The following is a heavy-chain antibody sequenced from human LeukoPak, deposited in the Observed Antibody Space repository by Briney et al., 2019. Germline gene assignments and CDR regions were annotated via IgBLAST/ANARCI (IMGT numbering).Heavy chain of an antibody. Sequence: PGGSLRLSCSASGFIFSRHGMNWVRQPPGKGLEWIGSIYYSGSTYYNPSLKSRVTISVDTSKNQFSLKLSSVTAADTAVYYCARDWGVSARPGYMDVWGKGTTVTVSS. D-gene: IGHD6-6*01. CDR1: GFIFSRHG. J-gene: IGHJ6*03. CDR2: IYYSGST. CDR3: ARDWGVSARPGYMDV. V-gene: IGHV4-38-2*02.